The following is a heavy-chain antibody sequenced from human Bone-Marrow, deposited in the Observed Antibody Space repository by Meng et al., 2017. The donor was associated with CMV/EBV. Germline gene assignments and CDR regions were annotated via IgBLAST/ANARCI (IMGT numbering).Heavy chain of an antibody. J-gene: IGHJ4*02. V-gene: IGHV3-23*01. CDR1: GFTFSTYA. Sequence: GESLKISCAASGFTFSTYAMSWVRQAPGKGLGWVSAISGGGTTTYYAGSVRGRFTISRDNSKTSLYLQMNSLRAENTALYYCAKCESNVNTVTTSFDYWGQGILVTVSS. CDR2: ISGGGTTT. D-gene: IGHD4-17*01. CDR3: AKCESNVNTVTTSFDY.